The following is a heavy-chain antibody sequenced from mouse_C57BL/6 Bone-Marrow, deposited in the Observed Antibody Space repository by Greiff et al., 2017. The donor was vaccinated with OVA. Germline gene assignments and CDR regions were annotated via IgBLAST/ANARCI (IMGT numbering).Heavy chain of an antibody. CDR1: GYTFTSYW. CDR2: IHPSDSDT. V-gene: IGHV1-74*01. J-gene: IGHJ4*01. Sequence: QVQLQQPGAELVKPGASVKVSCKASGYTFTSYWMHWVKQRPGQGLEWIGRIHPSDSDTNYNQKFKGKATLTVDKSSSTAYMQLSSLTSEASAVYYGAMRGITTVVARGDAKDYWGQGTTVTVSS. D-gene: IGHD1-1*01. CDR3: AMRGITTVVARGDAKDY.